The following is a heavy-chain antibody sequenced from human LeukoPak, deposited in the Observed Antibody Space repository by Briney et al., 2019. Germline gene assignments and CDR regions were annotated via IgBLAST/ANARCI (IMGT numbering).Heavy chain of an antibody. J-gene: IGHJ3*02. Sequence: GGSLRLSCAASGFTFSSNSMNWVRQAPGKGLEWVSSISSSSSYIFYADSVKGRFTISRDNAEKSLYLQMNSLRAEDTAMYYCASELQHDAFDIWGQGTMLTVSP. CDR2: ISSSSSYI. CDR3: ASELQHDAFDI. V-gene: IGHV3-21*03. CDR1: GFTFSSNS. D-gene: IGHD6-13*01.